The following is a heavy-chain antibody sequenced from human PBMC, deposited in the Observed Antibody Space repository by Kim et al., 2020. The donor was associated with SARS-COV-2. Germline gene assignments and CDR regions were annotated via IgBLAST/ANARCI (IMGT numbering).Heavy chain of an antibody. D-gene: IGHD2-2*01. J-gene: IGHJ5*02. CDR3: ARGGIVVVPAAMGWFDP. V-gene: IGHV1-69*01. Sequence: FQGRVTMTADESTSTAYMELSSLRSEDTAVYYCARGGIVVVPAAMGWFDPWGQGTLVTVSS.